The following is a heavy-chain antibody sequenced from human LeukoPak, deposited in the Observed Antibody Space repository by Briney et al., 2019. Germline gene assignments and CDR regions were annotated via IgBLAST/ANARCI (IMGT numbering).Heavy chain of an antibody. D-gene: IGHD6-13*01. Sequence: GGSLRLSCAASGFTFSSYSMNWFRQAPGKGLEWVSSISSSSSYIYYADSVKGRFTISRDNAKNSLYLQMNSLRAEDTAVYYCARVEQQLEPTFGYWGQGTLVTVSS. V-gene: IGHV3-21*01. CDR2: ISSSSSYI. J-gene: IGHJ4*02. CDR3: ARVEQQLEPTFGY. CDR1: GFTFSSYS.